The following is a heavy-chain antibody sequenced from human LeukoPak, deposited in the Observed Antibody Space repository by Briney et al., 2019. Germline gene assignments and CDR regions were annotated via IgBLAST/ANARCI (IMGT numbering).Heavy chain of an antibody. V-gene: IGHV4-59*01. CDR2: IYYSGST. CDR3: ARVEKQQLVPDY. Sequence: PSETLSLTFTVSGGSISSYYWSWIRQPPGKGLEWIGYIYYSGSTNYNPSLKSRVTISVDTSKNQFSLKLNSVTAADTAVYYCARVEKQQLVPDYWGQGTLVTVSS. CDR1: GGSISSYY. J-gene: IGHJ4*02. D-gene: IGHD6-13*01.